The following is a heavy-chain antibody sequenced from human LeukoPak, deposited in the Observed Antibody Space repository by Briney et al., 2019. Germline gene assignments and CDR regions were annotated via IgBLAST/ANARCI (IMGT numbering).Heavy chain of an antibody. CDR3: ARETDPGAFDI. CDR1: GFTVSNNY. V-gene: IGHV3-66*01. J-gene: IGHJ3*02. CDR2: IYSGGST. Sequence: PGGSLRLSCAAAGFTVSNNYMSWVRQAPGKGLEWVSVIYSGGSTYYADSVKGRFTISRDNSKNTLYLQMNSLRAEDTAVYYCARETDPGAFDIWGQGTRVTVSS.